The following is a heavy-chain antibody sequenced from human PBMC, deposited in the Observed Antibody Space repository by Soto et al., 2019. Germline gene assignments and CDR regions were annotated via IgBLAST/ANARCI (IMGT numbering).Heavy chain of an antibody. D-gene: IGHD2-21*01. CDR3: ARQKLCRATINNDAFYV. CDR2: IYPGDSDT. CDR1: GYTFNTYW. V-gene: IGHV5-51*01. Sequence: GESLKISCKGSGYTFNTYWIGWVRQLPGKGLEWMGFIYPGDSDTTYSPSFQGQVTISVDKSISTAYLQWSSLKVSDTSIYYCARQKLCRATINNDAFYVWDQGTKVAVSS. J-gene: IGHJ3*01.